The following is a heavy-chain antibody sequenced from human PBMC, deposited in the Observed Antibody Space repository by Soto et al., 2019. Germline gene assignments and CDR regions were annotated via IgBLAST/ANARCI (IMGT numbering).Heavy chain of an antibody. Sequence: QVQLVQSGAEVNKPGASVTVSCKASGYTFTSYGISWVRQAPGQGLEWMGWISAYNGNTNYAQRLQGRVTMTTDTATSTAYMEMSSLRWHDTAVDYCALYGGEFEYWGQETLVSVSS. D-gene: IGHD4-17*01. V-gene: IGHV1-18*01. J-gene: IGHJ4*02. CDR1: GYTFTSYG. CDR3: ALYGGEFEY. CDR2: ISAYNGNT.